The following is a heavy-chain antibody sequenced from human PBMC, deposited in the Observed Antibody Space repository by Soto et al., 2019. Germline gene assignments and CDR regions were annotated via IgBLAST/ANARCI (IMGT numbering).Heavy chain of an antibody. CDR2: IIPIFGTA. CDR1: GGTFSSYA. Sequence: QVQLVQSGAEVKKPGASVKVSCKASGGTFSSYAISWVRQAPGQGLEWMGGIIPIFGTANYAQKFQGRVTITADESTSTDYMELSSLRSEDTAVYYCARAPNPVVRVLEWIRGYYYYYGMDVWGQGTTVTVSS. J-gene: IGHJ6*02. CDR3: ARAPNPVVRVLEWIRGYYYYYGMDV. D-gene: IGHD3-3*01. V-gene: IGHV1-69*01.